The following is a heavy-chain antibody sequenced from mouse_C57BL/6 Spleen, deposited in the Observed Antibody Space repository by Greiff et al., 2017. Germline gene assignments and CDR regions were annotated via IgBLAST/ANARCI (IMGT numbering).Heavy chain of an antibody. J-gene: IGHJ4*01. CDR3: TRDEDYYAMDY. CDR1: GFTFSSYA. Sequence: EVKLMESGAGLVKPGGSLKLSCAASGFTFSSYAMSWVRQTPEKRLEWVAYISSGGDYIYYADTVKGRFTISRDNARNTLYLQMSSLKSEDTAMYYCTRDEDYYAMDYWGQGTSVTVSS. V-gene: IGHV5-9-1*02. CDR2: ISSGGDYI.